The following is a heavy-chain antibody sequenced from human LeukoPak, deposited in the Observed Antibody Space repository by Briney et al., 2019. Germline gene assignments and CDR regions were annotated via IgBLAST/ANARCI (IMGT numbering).Heavy chain of an antibody. CDR3: ATEGGWGPTDYGDNVY. Sequence: ASVKVSCKASGYTFTNYGITWVRQAPGQGLEWMGWISPYKGNTNYAQKVQGRVTLTTDTSTHTVYMELRSLRSDDTAVYYCATEGGWGPTDYGDNVYWGQGTLVTVSS. CDR1: GYTFTNYG. CDR2: ISPYKGNT. D-gene: IGHD4-17*01. J-gene: IGHJ4*02. V-gene: IGHV1-18*01.